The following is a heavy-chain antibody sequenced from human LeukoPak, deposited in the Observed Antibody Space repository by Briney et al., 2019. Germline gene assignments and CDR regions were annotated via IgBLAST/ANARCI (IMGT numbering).Heavy chain of an antibody. CDR3: ARCLYCSGGSCRFDY. CDR2: IYPGDSDI. D-gene: IGHD2-15*01. CDR1: GYSFTSSW. Sequence: GESLKISCEGSGYSFTSSWIGWVRQMPGKGLEWMGIIYPGDSDIRYSPSFQGQVTISADKSITTAYLQWSSLKASDTAIYYSARCLYCSGGSCRFDYWGQGTLVTVSS. J-gene: IGHJ4*02. V-gene: IGHV5-51*01.